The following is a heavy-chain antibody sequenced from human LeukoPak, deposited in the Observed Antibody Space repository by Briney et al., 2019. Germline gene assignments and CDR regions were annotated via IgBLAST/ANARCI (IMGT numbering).Heavy chain of an antibody. CDR2: IYTSGTT. Sequence: SETLSLTCTVSGGSISSGSYYWSWIRQPAGKGLEWIGRIYTSGTTNYNPSLKSRLTISIDTSKNQFFLRLSSVAAADAAVYYCASSAGYWGQGTLVTVSS. J-gene: IGHJ4*02. CDR1: GGSISSGSYY. V-gene: IGHV4-61*02. CDR3: ASSAGY. D-gene: IGHD3-10*01.